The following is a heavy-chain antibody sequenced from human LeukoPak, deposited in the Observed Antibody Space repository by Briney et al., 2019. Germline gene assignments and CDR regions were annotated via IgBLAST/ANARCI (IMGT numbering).Heavy chain of an antibody. CDR3: ARGLYSSSWPVDY. Sequence: PSETLSLTCAVYGGSFSGYYWSWIRQPPGKGLEWIGEINHSGSTNYNPSLKSRVTISVDTSKNQFSLKLSSVTAADTAVYYCARGLYSSSWPVDYWGQGTLVTVSS. CDR1: GGSFSGYY. V-gene: IGHV4-34*01. CDR2: INHSGST. J-gene: IGHJ4*02. D-gene: IGHD6-13*01.